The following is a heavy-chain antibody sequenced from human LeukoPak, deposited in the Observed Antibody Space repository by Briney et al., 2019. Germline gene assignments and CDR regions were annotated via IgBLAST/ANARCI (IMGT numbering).Heavy chain of an antibody. CDR3: AGAGYYDFWSGYVDAFDI. CDR2: IIPIFGTA. D-gene: IGHD3-3*01. Sequence: SVKVSCKASGGTFSSYAISWVRQAPGQGLEWMGGIIPIFGTANYAQKFQGRVTITTDESTGTAYMELSSLRSEDTAVYYCAGAGYYDFWSGYVDAFDIWGQGTMVTVSS. V-gene: IGHV1-69*05. J-gene: IGHJ3*02. CDR1: GGTFSSYA.